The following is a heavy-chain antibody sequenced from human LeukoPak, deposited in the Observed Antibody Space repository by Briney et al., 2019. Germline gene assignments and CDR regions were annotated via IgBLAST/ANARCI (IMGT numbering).Heavy chain of an antibody. V-gene: IGHV3-30*18. J-gene: IGHJ6*02. CDR1: GFTFSSYA. Sequence: GGSLRLSCVASGFTFSSYAVSWFRQAPGKGLEWVAVISYDGGNKYYVDSVKGRFTISRDNSENTVYLQMNSVRGGDTAVYYCAKDSYGMDVWGQGTTVTVSS. CDR3: AKDSYGMDV. CDR2: ISYDGGNK.